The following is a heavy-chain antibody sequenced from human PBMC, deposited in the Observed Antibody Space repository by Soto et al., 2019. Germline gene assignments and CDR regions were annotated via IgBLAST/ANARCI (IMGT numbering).Heavy chain of an antibody. CDR1: GYTFTGYY. CDR3: ARGEXSSSSAENYYYYYGMDV. D-gene: IGHD6-6*01. Sequence: ASVKVSCKASGYTFTGYYMHWVRQAPGQGLEWMGWINPNSGGTNYAQKFQGWVTMTRDTSISTAYMELSRLRSDDTAVYYCARGEXSSSSAENYYYYYGMDVWGQGTTVTVSS. V-gene: IGHV1-2*04. CDR2: INPNSGGT. J-gene: IGHJ6*02.